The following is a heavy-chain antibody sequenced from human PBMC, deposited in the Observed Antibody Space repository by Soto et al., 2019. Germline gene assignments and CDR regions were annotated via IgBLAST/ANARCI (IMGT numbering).Heavy chain of an antibody. CDR3: ARSVRDYYDSSGYSSLIPWFDP. J-gene: IGHJ5*02. V-gene: IGHV4-31*03. Sequence: SETLSLTCTVSGGSISSGGYYWSWIRQHPGKGLEWIGYIYYSGSTYYNPSLKSRVTISVDTSKNQFSLKLSSVTAADTAVYYCARSVRDYYDSSGYSSLIPWFDPWGQGTLVTVSS. CDR1: GGSISSGGYY. D-gene: IGHD3-22*01. CDR2: IYYSGST.